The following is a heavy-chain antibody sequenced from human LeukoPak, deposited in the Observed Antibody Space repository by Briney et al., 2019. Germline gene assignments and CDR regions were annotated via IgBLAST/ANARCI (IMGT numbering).Heavy chain of an antibody. CDR1: GGSVSSGSYY. D-gene: IGHD6-19*01. CDR3: ASRVAVTSDY. Sequence: SETLSLTCTVSGGSVSSGSYYWSWIRQPPGKGLEWIGYIYYSGSTNYNPSLKSRVTISVDTSKNQFSLKLSSVTAADTAVYYCASRVAVTSDYWGQGTLVTVSS. J-gene: IGHJ4*02. V-gene: IGHV4-61*01. CDR2: IYYSGST.